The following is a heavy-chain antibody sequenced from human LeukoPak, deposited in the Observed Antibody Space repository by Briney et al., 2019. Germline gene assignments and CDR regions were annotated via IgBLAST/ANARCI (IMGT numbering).Heavy chain of an antibody. D-gene: IGHD5-24*01. CDR1: GGSISSYY. V-gene: IGHV4-59*12. J-gene: IGHJ4*02. Sequence: KPSETLSLTCTVSGGSISSYYWSWIRQPPGEGLEWIGYIYYSGSTNYNPSLKSRVTMSVDTSKNQFSLMLSSVTAADTAVYYCATSNNYRFGYWGQGTLVTVSS. CDR2: IYYSGST. CDR3: ATSNNYRFGY.